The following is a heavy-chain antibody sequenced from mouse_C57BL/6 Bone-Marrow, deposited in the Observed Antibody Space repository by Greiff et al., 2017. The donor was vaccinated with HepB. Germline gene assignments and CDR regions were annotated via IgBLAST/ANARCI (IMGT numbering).Heavy chain of an antibody. CDR3: ARLGQLRLLWFAY. CDR2: ILPGSGST. V-gene: IGHV1-9*01. Sequence: VQLQQSGAELLKPGASVKLSCKATGYTFTGYWIEWVKQRPGHGLEWIGEILPGSGSTNYNEKFTDKATFTADTSSNTAYMQLSSLTTEDSAIYYCARLGQLRLLWFAYWGQGTLVTVSA. D-gene: IGHD3-2*02. CDR1: GYTFTGYW. J-gene: IGHJ3*01.